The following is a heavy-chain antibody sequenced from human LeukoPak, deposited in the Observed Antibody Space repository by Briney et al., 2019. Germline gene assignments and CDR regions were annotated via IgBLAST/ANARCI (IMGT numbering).Heavy chain of an antibody. CDR3: AKRAVPGNAFFDN. CDR2: ITGGGDIT. Sequence: GGSLRLSCAASGFTFSSSAMSWVRQAPGKGLEWVSSITGGGDITYFADSVKGRFTISRDNSKNTLYLQMNSLRAEDTAVYYCAKRAVPGNAFFDNWGQGTLVTVSS. CDR1: GFTFSSSA. J-gene: IGHJ4*02. V-gene: IGHV3-23*01. D-gene: IGHD6-19*01.